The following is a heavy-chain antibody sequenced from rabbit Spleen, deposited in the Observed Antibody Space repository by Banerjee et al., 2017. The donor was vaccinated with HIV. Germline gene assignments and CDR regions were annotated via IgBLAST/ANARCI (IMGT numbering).Heavy chain of an antibody. CDR3: ARDLTSVVGWNFNL. V-gene: IGHV1S45*01. CDR2: IYAGSSGST. Sequence: QEQLEESGGDLVKPGGSLALTCKASGFSFSSSFWTCWVRQAPGKGLECIACIYAGSSGSTYYASWARGRFTISKTSSTTVTLQMTSLTAADTATYFCARDLTSVVGWNFNLWGQGTLVTVS. J-gene: IGHJ4*01. D-gene: IGHD1-1*01. CDR1: GFSFSSSFW.